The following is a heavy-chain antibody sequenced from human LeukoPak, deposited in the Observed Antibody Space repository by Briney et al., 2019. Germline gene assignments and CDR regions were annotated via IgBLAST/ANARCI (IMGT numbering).Heavy chain of an antibody. D-gene: IGHD3-3*01. CDR3: AKDGGYDFWSGYPKGFAY. J-gene: IGHJ4*02. Sequence: PGGSLRLSCAASGFTFSSYAMSWVRQAPGKGLEWVSAISGSGGSTYYADSVKGRFTISRDNSKNTLYLQMSSLRAEDTAVYYCAKDGGYDFWSGYPKGFAYWGQGTLVTVSS. V-gene: IGHV3-23*01. CDR2: ISGSGGST. CDR1: GFTFSSYA.